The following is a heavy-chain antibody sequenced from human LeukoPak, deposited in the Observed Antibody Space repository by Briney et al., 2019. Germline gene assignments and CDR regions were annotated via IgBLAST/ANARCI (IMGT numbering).Heavy chain of an antibody. J-gene: IGHJ4*02. Sequence: GSSVNVSCKASGYTFTRYCIRWVRQAPGQGLEWMGWISAYNFNTNYSQKLQRRVSITTDTSTSTAYMELRRLRSDDTAVYYCARGGYGDTDYWGQGTLVTVSS. CDR1: GYTFTRYC. D-gene: IGHD5-18*01. CDR3: ARGGYGDTDY. V-gene: IGHV1-18*01. CDR2: ISAYNFNT.